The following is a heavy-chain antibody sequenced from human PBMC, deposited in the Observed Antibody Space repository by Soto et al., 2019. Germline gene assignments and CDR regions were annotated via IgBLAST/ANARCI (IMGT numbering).Heavy chain of an antibody. CDR1: GFTFSSYA. D-gene: IGHD3-10*01. V-gene: IGHV3-30-3*01. CDR2: ISYDGSNK. Sequence: QVQLVESGGGVVQPGRSLRLSCAASGFTFSSYAMHWVRQAPGKGLEWVAVISYDGSNKYYADSVKGRFTISRDNSKNTLYLQMNSLRAEDTAVYYCARDRKYYGSGSYDTSYFDYWSQGTLVTVSS. CDR3: ARDRKYYGSGSYDTSYFDY. J-gene: IGHJ4*02.